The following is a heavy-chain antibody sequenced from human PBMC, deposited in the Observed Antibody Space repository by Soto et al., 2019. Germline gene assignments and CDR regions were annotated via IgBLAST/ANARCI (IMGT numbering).Heavy chain of an antibody. CDR2: IYYSGST. D-gene: IGHD2-21*02. V-gene: IGHV4-31*03. CDR3: ARVVKLVVTAILYNWFYP. J-gene: IGHJ5*02. Sequence: QVQLQESGPGLVKPSQTLSLTCTVSGASISSGGYYWSWIRQHPGKGLEWIGYIYYSGSTYYNPSLKSRVTVSVETSKNQCPLKLSSVTAADTAVYYCARVVKLVVTAILYNWFYPWGQGTLVTVFS. CDR1: GASISSGGYY.